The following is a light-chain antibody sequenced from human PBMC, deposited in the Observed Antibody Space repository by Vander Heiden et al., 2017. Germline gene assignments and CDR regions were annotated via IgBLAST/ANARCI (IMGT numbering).Light chain of an antibody. CDR3: QQRSNGPPEVT. Sequence: EIVLTQSPATLSLSPGERATLSCRASQSVSNYLAWYKNKPGQAPRLLIYDASNRAAGIKARFSGSGYGTDFNLTISSREPEDFAVYYCQQRSNGPPEVTFGGGTKVEIK. CDR1: QSVSNY. V-gene: IGKV3-11*01. J-gene: IGKJ4*01. CDR2: DAS.